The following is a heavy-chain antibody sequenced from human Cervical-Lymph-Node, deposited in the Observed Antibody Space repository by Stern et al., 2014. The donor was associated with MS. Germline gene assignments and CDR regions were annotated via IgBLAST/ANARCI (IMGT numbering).Heavy chain of an antibody. J-gene: IGHJ4*02. CDR1: GGTFSTYG. V-gene: IGHV1-69*01. CDR2: IIPIFGTA. Sequence: VQLVQPGAEVKKPGSSVKVSCKASGGTFSTYGISWVRQAPGQGLEWMGGIIPIFGTANYAQKFQGRVTITADDSTNTAYMELSSLRSEDTAVYYCAREFNSDSSGYYFYYWGQGTLVTVSS. CDR3: AREFNSDSSGYYFYY. D-gene: IGHD3-22*01.